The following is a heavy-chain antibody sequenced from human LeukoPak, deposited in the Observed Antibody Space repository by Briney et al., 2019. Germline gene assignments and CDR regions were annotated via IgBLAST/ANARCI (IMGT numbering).Heavy chain of an antibody. CDR1: GGSISSYY. V-gene: IGHV4-59*08. CDR3: ARHPSYSSSSHFDY. D-gene: IGHD6-6*01. Sequence: PSETLSLTCTVSGGSISSYYWSWIRQPPGKGLEWIGYIYYSGSTNYNPSLKSRVTISVDTSKNQYSLKLSSVTAADTAVYYCARHPSYSSSSHFDYWGRGTLVTVSS. J-gene: IGHJ4*02. CDR2: IYYSGST.